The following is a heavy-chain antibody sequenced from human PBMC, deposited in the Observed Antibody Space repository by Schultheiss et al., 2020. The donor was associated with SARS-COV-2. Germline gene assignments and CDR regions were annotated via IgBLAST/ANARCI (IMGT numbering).Heavy chain of an antibody. CDR3: ARDTGGIQLWATDY. J-gene: IGHJ4*02. Sequence: ASVKVSCKASGYSFTGYYMNWVRQAPGQGLEWMGWINPNSGGTNYAQKFQGRVTMTRDTSISTAYMELSRLRSDDTAVYYCARDTGGIQLWATDYWGQGTLVTVSS. CDR1: GYSFTGYY. CDR2: INPNSGGT. V-gene: IGHV1-2*02. D-gene: IGHD5-18*01.